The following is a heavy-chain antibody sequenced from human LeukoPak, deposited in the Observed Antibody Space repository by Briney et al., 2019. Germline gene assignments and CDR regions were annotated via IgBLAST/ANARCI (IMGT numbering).Heavy chain of an antibody. CDR3: ATLGSIAARQGLDY. D-gene: IGHD6-6*01. J-gene: IGHJ4*02. Sequence: GGSLRLSCAASGFTFSSYAMSWVRQAPGEGLEWVSAISGSGGSTYYADSVKGRFTISRDNSKNTLYLQMNSLRAEDTAVYYCATLGSIAARQGLDYWGQGTLVTVSS. CDR2: ISGSGGST. CDR1: GFTFSSYA. V-gene: IGHV3-23*01.